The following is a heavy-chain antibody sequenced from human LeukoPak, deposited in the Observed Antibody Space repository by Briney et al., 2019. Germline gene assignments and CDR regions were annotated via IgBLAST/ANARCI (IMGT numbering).Heavy chain of an antibody. Sequence: ASVKVSCKASGYTFTAFYMHWVRQAPGQGLEWMGWINPNSGGTNYAQKFQGWVTMTRDTSISTAYMELSRLRSDDTAVYYCARDPKRMVRGTYYGMDVWGQGTTVTVSS. CDR1: GYTFTAFY. CDR3: ARDPKRMVRGTYYGMDV. J-gene: IGHJ6*02. CDR2: INPNSGGT. V-gene: IGHV1-2*04. D-gene: IGHD3-10*01.